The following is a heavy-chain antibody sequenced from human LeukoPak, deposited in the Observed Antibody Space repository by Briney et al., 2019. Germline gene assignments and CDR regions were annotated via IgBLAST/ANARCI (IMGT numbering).Heavy chain of an antibody. Sequence: GGSLRLSCAASGFTFSSCEMNWVRQAPGKGLEWVSYISSSGSTIYYADSVKGRFTISRDNAKNSLYLQMNSLRAEDTAVYYCARDGYGDYDYWGQGTLVTVSS. J-gene: IGHJ4*02. D-gene: IGHD4-17*01. CDR2: ISSSGSTI. CDR3: ARDGYGDYDY. V-gene: IGHV3-48*03. CDR1: GFTFSSCE.